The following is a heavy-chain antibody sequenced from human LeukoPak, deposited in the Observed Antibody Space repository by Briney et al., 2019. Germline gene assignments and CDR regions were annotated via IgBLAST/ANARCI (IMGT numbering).Heavy chain of an antibody. CDR2: IYYSGST. J-gene: IGHJ4*02. CDR3: ARAPLLAATVIVSRFDY. D-gene: IGHD4-11*01. CDR1: GGSISSGDYY. V-gene: IGHV4-30-4*01. Sequence: PSETLSLTCTVPGGSISSGDYYWSRIRQPPGKGLEWIGYIYYSGSTYYNPSLKSRVTISVDTSKNQFSLKLSSVTAADTAVYYCARAPLLAATVIVSRFDYWGQGTLVTVSS.